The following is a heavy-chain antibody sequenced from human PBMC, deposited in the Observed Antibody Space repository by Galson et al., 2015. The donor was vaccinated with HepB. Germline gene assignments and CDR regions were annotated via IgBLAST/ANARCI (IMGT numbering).Heavy chain of an antibody. V-gene: IGHV3-23*01. CDR3: ATGESLWFGENGFDV. CDR2: ADRGATT. D-gene: IGHD3-10*01. Sequence: SLRLSCAASGFSFSSQAMTWVRQAPGKGLEWVSAADRGATTYYADTVKGRFTISRDNFKNTVFLEMKSLRVEDTAIYFCATGESLWFGENGFDVWGQGTMVTVSS. J-gene: IGHJ3*01. CDR1: GFSFSSQA.